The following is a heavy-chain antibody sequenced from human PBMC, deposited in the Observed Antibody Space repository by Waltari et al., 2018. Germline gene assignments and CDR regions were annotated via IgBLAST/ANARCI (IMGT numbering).Heavy chain of an antibody. Sequence: EVQLVESGGGLVQPGGSLRLSCAASGFTFSSYAMSWVRQAPGKGLEWVSAISGRGGSPYYADSVKGRFTISRDNSKNTLYLQMNSLRAEDTAVYYCAKDREAYYYDSSGYPTLFDYWGQGTLVTVSS. D-gene: IGHD3-22*01. CDR3: AKDREAYYYDSSGYPTLFDY. J-gene: IGHJ4*02. CDR2: ISGRGGSP. CDR1: GFTFSSYA. V-gene: IGHV3-23*04.